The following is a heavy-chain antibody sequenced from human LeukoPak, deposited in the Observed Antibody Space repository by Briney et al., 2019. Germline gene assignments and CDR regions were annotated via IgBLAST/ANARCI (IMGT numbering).Heavy chain of an antibody. J-gene: IGHJ4*02. CDR1: GXTFTSYC. Sequence: GESLKISSKGSGXTFTSYCIGWVRQMPGKGLEWMGIIYPGDSDTRYSPSFQGQVTISADKSISTAYLQWSSLKASDTAMYFCARRIAAAGRYYFDSWGQGTLVTVSS. CDR3: ARRIAAAGRYYFDS. V-gene: IGHV5-51*01. CDR2: IYPGDSDT. D-gene: IGHD6-13*01.